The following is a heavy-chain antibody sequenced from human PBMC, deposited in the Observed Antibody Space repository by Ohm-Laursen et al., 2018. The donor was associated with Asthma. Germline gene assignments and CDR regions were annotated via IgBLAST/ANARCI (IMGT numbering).Heavy chain of an antibody. V-gene: IGHV3-7*05. D-gene: IGHD1-26*01. CDR1: GFTFNTSC. J-gene: IGHJ4*02. Sequence: SLRLSCTASGFTFNTSCMPWVRQVPGKGLEWVANIKPDGTENAYLDSVRGRFTISKDNAKNSLFLQKISLRGEDAALYYCARDSGWSALDHWGQGTLVSVSS. CDR2: IKPDGTEN. CDR3: ARDSGWSALDH.